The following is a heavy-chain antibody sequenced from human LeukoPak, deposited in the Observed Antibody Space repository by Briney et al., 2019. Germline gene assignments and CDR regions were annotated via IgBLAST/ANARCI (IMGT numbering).Heavy chain of an antibody. Sequence: GRSLRLSCVASGFTFSSYEMNWVRQAPGKGLEWVSYISGSGGTIYYGDSVKGRFTISRDNAKNSMYLQMNSLRAEDTAVYYCARDEIRSGAFDIWGQGTMVTVSS. CDR1: GFTFSSYE. J-gene: IGHJ3*02. D-gene: IGHD3-10*01. CDR2: ISGSGGTI. V-gene: IGHV3-48*03. CDR3: ARDEIRSGAFDI.